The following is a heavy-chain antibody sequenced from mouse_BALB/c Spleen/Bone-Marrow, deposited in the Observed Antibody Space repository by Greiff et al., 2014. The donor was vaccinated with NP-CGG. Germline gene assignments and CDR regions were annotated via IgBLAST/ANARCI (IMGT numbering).Heavy chain of an antibody. CDR1: GFSLTSYG. CDR2: IWSDGST. D-gene: IGHD4-1*01. J-gene: IGHJ4*01. Sequence: VKVVESGPDLVAPSQSLSLTCTVSGFSLTSYGLHWVRQPPGKGLEWLGVIWSDGSTTYNSALKSRMSISKDNSKRQVLLKMNSLQTDDTAMYYCAISGTDYAMDYWGQGTSVTVSS. CDR3: AISGTDYAMDY. V-gene: IGHV2-6-2*01.